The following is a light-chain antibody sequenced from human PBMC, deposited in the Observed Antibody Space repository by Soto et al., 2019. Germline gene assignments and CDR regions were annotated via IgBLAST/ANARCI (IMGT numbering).Light chain of an antibody. Sequence: DIVLTQTPLSLSVTPGQPASISCKSSQSLLNTDGKTYIHWYQQKPGQPPQLLICEVSIRLAGVPDRFSGSGSGTDFTLTISRVETEDVGVYYCMQSLHLPWTFGQGTKVE. CDR3: MQSLHLPWT. CDR2: EVS. V-gene: IGKV2-29*02. CDR1: QSLLNTDGKTY. J-gene: IGKJ1*01.